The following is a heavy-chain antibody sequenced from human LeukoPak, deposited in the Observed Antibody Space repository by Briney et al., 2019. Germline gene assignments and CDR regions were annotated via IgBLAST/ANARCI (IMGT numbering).Heavy chain of an antibody. Sequence: EASVKVSCKASGGTFSSYAISWVRQAPGQGLEWMGGIIPIFGTANYAQKFQGRVTITADESTSTAYMELSSLRSEDTAVYYCECRFLEWLIYPFDYWGQGTLVTVSS. CDR1: GGTFSSYA. CDR3: ECRFLEWLIYPFDY. CDR2: IIPIFGTA. J-gene: IGHJ4*02. V-gene: IGHV1-69*13. D-gene: IGHD3-3*01.